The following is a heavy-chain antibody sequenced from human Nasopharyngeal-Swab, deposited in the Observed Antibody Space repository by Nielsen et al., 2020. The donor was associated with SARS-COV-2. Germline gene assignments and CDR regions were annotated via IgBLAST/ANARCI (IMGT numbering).Heavy chain of an antibody. Sequence: GESLKISCSASGFIFKSYAMNWVRQAPGRGLEWVSAISGADDSTKYADSVKGRFTISRDNSKNTLDLQMNSLRAEDTAMYYCAKDRDSGDDSGEYYHYYGMDVWGQGTSVTVS. CDR3: AKDRDSGDDSGEYYHYYGMDV. V-gene: IGHV3-23*01. CDR2: ISGADDST. J-gene: IGHJ6*02. CDR1: GFIFKSYA. D-gene: IGHD5-12*01.